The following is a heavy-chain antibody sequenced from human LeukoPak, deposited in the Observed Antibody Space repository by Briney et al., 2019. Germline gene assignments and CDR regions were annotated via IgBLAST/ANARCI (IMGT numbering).Heavy chain of an antibody. D-gene: IGHD3-22*01. CDR3: AKSIRYYDSSGYYLGYFDY. CDR2: ISWNSGSI. CDR1: GFTFDDYA. Sequence: PGGSLRLSCAASGFTFDDYAMHWVRQAPGKGLEWVSGISWNSGSIGYADSVKGRFTIPRDNAKNSLYLQMNSLRAEDTALYYCAKSIRYYDSSGYYLGYFDYWGQGTLVTVSS. V-gene: IGHV3-9*01. J-gene: IGHJ4*02.